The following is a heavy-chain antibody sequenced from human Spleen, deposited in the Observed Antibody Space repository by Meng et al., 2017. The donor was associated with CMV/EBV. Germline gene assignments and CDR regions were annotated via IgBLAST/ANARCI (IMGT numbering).Heavy chain of an antibody. D-gene: IGHD2-2*01. J-gene: IGHJ4*02. CDR1: GFTFSTYA. V-gene: IGHV3-30-3*01. CDR3: ARVKGCSSTNCPGALDY. Sequence: GESLKISCAASGFTFSTYAMHWVRQAPGKGLEWVAVISYDGSNKYYADSVKGRFTISRDNSKNTLYLQMNSLRAEDTAVYYCARVKGCSSTNCPGALDYWGQGTLVTVSS. CDR2: ISYDGSNK.